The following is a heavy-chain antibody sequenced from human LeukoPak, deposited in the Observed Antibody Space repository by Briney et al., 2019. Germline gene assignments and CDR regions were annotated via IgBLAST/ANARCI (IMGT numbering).Heavy chain of an antibody. CDR2: ITSDGSNI. V-gene: IGHV3-74*01. D-gene: IGHD3-16*01. Sequence: PGGSLRFSCAASGFTFINFWLHWVRQAPGKGLEWVSRITSDGSNINYADSVQGRFTISRDNAKNTLYLQMNSLRAEDTAVYYCARGGHSSFDYWGQGALVTVSS. CDR1: GFTFINFW. CDR3: ARGGHSSFDY. J-gene: IGHJ4*02.